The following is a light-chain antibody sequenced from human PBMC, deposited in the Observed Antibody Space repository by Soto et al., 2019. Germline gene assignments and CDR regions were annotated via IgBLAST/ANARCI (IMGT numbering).Light chain of an antibody. CDR1: ISNIGTNA. CDR3: TAWDGSLNGRV. V-gene: IGLV1-44*01. Sequence: QPVLTQPHSAAGTPGQRVTISCSGSISNIGTNAVNWYQQLPGTAPKLLIYYTNQRPSGIPDRFSGSKSGTSGSLDISGLQSEDEADYYCTAWDGSLNGRVFGGGTKLTVL. CDR2: YTN. J-gene: IGLJ3*02.